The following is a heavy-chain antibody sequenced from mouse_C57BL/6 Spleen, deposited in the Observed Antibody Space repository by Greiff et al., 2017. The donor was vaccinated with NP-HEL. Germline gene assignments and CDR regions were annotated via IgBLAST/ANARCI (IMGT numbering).Heavy chain of an antibody. CDR3: ARGAGSNAMDY. CDR1: GYTFTDYY. D-gene: IGHD1-1*01. V-gene: IGHV1-19*01. CDR2: INPYNGGT. Sequence: EVQLQQSGPVLVKPGASVKMSCKASGYTFTDYYMNWVKQSHGKSLEWIGVINPYNGGTSYNQKFKGKATLTVDKSSSTAYMELNSLTSEDSAGYYCARGAGSNAMDYWGQGTSVTVSS. J-gene: IGHJ4*01.